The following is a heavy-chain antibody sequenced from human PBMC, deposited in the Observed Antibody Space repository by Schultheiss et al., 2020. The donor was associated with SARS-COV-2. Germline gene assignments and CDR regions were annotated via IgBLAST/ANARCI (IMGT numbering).Heavy chain of an antibody. D-gene: IGHD6-19*01. J-gene: IGHJ4*02. CDR1: GFTFSDYY. Sequence: GSLRLSCAASGFTFSDYYMSWIRQAPGKGLEWIGEINHSGSTNYNPSLKSRVTISVDTSKNQFSLKLSSVTAADTAVYYCARRDSSGSRPDFDYWGQGTLVTVSS. V-gene: IGHV4-34*01. CDR3: ARRDSSGSRPDFDY. CDR2: INHSGST.